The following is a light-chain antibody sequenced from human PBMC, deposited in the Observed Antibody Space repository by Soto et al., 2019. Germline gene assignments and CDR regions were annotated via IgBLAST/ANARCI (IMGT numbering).Light chain of an antibody. V-gene: IGLV2-14*01. CDR1: SSDVGGYNY. Sequence: QSVLTQPASVSGSPGQSITISCTGTSSDVGGYNYASWYQQHPGKAPKLMIYEVSNRPSGVSNRFSGSKSGNTASLTSSGLQAEDEADYYCSSYRRSNTGGFGGGTKLTVL. J-gene: IGLJ2*01. CDR3: SSYRRSNTGG. CDR2: EVS.